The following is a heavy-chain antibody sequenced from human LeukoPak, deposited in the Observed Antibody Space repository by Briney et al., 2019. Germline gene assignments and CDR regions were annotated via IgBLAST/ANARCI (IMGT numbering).Heavy chain of an antibody. CDR3: AKIQTANFGIVIYYMDV. J-gene: IGHJ6*03. V-gene: IGHV4-4*02. CDR1: GDSISGSNW. Sequence: SETLSLTCGVSGDSISGSNWWSWVRQSPGKGLEWIGEIYHSGTTHYNPSLKRRATMSVDTAKNQFSLKLSSVTAADTAVYYCAKIQTANFGIVIYYMDVWGKGTTVTISS. D-gene: IGHD3-3*01. CDR2: IYHSGTT.